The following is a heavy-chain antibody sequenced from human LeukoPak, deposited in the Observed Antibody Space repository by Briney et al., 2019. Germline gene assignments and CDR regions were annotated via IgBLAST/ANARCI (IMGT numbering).Heavy chain of an antibody. CDR3: ARGDIVVVEAATLCY. J-gene: IGHJ4*02. CDR1: GYTFTSYY. Sequence: ASVKVSFKASGYTFTSYYMHWVRQAPGQGLEWMGIINPSGGSTSYAQKFQGRVTMTRDTSTSTVYMELSSLRSEDTAVYYCARGDIVVVEAATLCYWGQGTLVTVSS. D-gene: IGHD2-15*01. CDR2: INPSGGST. V-gene: IGHV1-46*01.